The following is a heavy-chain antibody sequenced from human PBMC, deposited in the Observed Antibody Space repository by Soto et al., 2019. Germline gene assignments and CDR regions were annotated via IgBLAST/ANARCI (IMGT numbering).Heavy chain of an antibody. Sequence: SVKVSCKASGGTFSSYAISWVRQAPGQGLEWMGGIIPIFGTANYAQKFQGRVTITADESTSTAYMELSSLRSEDTAVYYCARGGPYGSSAYGFDYWGQGTLVTVSS. D-gene: IGHD2-15*01. CDR2: IIPIFGTA. V-gene: IGHV1-69*13. CDR3: ARGGPYGSSAYGFDY. J-gene: IGHJ4*02. CDR1: GGTFSSYA.